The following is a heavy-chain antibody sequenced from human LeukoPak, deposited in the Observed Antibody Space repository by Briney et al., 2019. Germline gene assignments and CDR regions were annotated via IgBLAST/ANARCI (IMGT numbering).Heavy chain of an antibody. Sequence: SETLSLTCTVSGGSISSYYWSWIRQPPGKGLEWIGYIYYSGSTNYNPSLKSRVTISVDTSKNQFSLELSSVTAADTAVYYCARTGVLDYLYYFDYWGQGTLVTVSS. J-gene: IGHJ4*02. V-gene: IGHV4-59*01. CDR3: ARTGVLDYLYYFDY. CDR2: IYYSGST. D-gene: IGHD2-2*03. CDR1: GGSISSYY.